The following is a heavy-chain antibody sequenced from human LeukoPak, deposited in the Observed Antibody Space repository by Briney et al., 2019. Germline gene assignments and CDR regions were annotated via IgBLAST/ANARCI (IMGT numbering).Heavy chain of an antibody. CDR2: ISGSGGST. D-gene: IGHD3-22*01. V-gene: IGHV3-23*01. J-gene: IGHJ4*02. CDR3: AKSMGYYYDSSGFDY. CDR1: GFTLSSYA. Sequence: GGSLRLSCAASGFTLSSYAMSWVRQAPGKGLEWVSAISGSGGSTYYADSVKGRFTISRDNSKNTLYLQMNSLRAEDTAVYYCAKSMGYYYDSSGFDYWGQGTLVTVSS.